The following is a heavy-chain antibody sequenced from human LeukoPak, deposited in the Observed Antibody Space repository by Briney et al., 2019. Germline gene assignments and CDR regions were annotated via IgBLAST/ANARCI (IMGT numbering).Heavy chain of an antibody. J-gene: IGHJ4*02. D-gene: IGHD5-18*01. CDR2: ISAYNGNT. V-gene: IGHV1-18*01. Sequence: ASVKVSCKASGYTFTSYGISWVRQAPGQGLEWMGWISAYNGNTNYAQKLQGRVIMTTDTSTSTAYMELRSLRSDDTAVYYCARGSSPGGYSYGPLFDYWGQGTLVTVSS. CDR1: GYTFTSYG. CDR3: ARGSSPGGYSYGPLFDY.